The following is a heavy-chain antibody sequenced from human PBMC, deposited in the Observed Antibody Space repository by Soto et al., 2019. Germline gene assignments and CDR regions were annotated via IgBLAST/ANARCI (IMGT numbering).Heavy chain of an antibody. D-gene: IGHD2-15*01. CDR3: ASDWDCSGGSCYSGGDY. CDR2: IIPIFGTA. V-gene: IGHV1-69*01. Sequence: QVQLVQSGAEVKKPGSSVKVSCKASGGTFSSYAISWVRQAPGQGLEWMGGIIPIFGTANYAQKFQGRVTITADESTSTAYLELSSLRSEETAVYYCASDWDCSGGSCYSGGDYWGQGTLVTVSS. J-gene: IGHJ4*02. CDR1: GGTFSSYA.